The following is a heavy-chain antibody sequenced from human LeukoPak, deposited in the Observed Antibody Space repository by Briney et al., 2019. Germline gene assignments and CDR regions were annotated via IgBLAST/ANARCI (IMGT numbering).Heavy chain of an antibody. Sequence: SETLSLTCTASGGSISSYYWSWIRQPPGKGLEWIGYIYYSGSTNYNPSLKSRVTISVDTSKNQFSLKLSSVTAADTAVYYCARHGLRGQTIFGVVITHDAFDIWGQGTMVTVSS. CDR3: ARHGLRGQTIFGVVITHDAFDI. D-gene: IGHD3-3*01. CDR2: IYYSGST. J-gene: IGHJ3*02. V-gene: IGHV4-59*08. CDR1: GGSISSYY.